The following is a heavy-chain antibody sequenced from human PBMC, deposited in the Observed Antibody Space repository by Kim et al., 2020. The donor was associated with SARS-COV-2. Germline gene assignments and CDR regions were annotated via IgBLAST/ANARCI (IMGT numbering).Heavy chain of an antibody. D-gene: IGHD1-26*01. Sequence: GGSLRLSCAASGFTFSSYSMNWVRQAPGKGLEWVSSISSSSSYIYYADSVKGRFTISRDNAKNSLYLQMNSLRAEDTAVYYCARERWELHHQYFQHWGQGTLVTVSS. V-gene: IGHV3-21*01. CDR1: GFTFSSYS. CDR2: ISSSSSYI. J-gene: IGHJ1*01. CDR3: ARERWELHHQYFQH.